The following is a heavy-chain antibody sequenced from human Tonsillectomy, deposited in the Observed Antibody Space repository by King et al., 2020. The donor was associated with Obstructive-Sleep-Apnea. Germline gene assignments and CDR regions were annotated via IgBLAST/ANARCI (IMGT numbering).Heavy chain of an antibody. D-gene: IGHD6-19*01. V-gene: IGHV3-9*01. CDR2: INWNSGSS. CDR3: AKDLSSGWYRGCDY. J-gene: IGHJ4*02. CDR1: GFNFDDYA. Sequence: VQLVESGGGLVQPGRSLRLSCAASGFNFDDYAMHWVRQAPGKGLEWVSGINWNSGSSGYADSVKGRFTISRDNAKSLLYLQMNSLRTEDTALYYCAKDLSSGWYRGCDYWGQGTLVTVSS.